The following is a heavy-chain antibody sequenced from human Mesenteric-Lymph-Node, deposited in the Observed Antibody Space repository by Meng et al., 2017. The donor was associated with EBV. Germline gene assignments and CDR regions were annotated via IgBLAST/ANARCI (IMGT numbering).Heavy chain of an antibody. V-gene: IGHV1-18*01. J-gene: IGHJ1*01. CDR1: GYTLTNYG. D-gene: IGHD4-17*01. CDR2: ISPYNGNT. Sequence: QPGSEGKYPGPSAKVSCKTSGYTLTNYGINWVRQAPGQGLEWMGWISPYNGNTQYVQKFRGRVTMTTDTSTNTAYMELRSLRSDDPAVYYCARGDDFGDYPAHWGQGTLVTVSS. CDR3: ARGDDFGDYPAH.